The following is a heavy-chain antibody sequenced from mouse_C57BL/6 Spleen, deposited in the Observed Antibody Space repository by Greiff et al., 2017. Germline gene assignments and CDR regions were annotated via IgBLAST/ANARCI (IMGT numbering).Heavy chain of an antibody. Sequence: QVQLQQPGAELVKPGASVKLSCKASGYTFTSYWMHWVKQRPGRGLEWIGWIDPNSGGIKYNEKFKSKATLTVDKPSITAYMQLSSLTSEDSAVYYCARWNYGISSYYWGQGATLTVSS. CDR1: GYTFTSYW. CDR3: ARWNYGISSYY. D-gene: IGHD1-1*01. J-gene: IGHJ2*01. CDR2: IDPNSGGI. V-gene: IGHV1-72*01.